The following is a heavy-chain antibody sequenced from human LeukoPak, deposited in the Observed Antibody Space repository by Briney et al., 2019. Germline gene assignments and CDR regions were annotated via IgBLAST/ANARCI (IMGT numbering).Heavy chain of an antibody. CDR3: ARYVWGSYPTFEDY. Sequence: SETLSLTRTVSGGSISSYYWSWIRQPPGKGLEWIGYIYYSGSTNYNPSLKSRVTISVDTSKKQFSLKLSSVIAADTAVYYCARYVWGSYPTFEDYWGQGTLVTVSS. J-gene: IGHJ4*02. D-gene: IGHD3-16*02. V-gene: IGHV4-59*01. CDR2: IYYSGST. CDR1: GGSISSYY.